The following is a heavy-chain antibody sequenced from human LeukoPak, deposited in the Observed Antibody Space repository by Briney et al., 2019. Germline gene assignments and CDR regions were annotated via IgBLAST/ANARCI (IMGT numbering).Heavy chain of an antibody. Sequence: KAGGSLRLSCEASGFTFSNYWMNWVRQAPGKGLEWVSSISSGSSNRYYADSVRGRFTISRDNAKNSLYLLMNSLRAEDTAVYYCARDLSSGGWYSPFDSWGQGSLVTVSS. CDR2: ISSGSSNR. V-gene: IGHV3-21*01. CDR3: ARDLSSGGWYSPFDS. J-gene: IGHJ4*02. CDR1: GFTFSNYW. D-gene: IGHD6-19*01.